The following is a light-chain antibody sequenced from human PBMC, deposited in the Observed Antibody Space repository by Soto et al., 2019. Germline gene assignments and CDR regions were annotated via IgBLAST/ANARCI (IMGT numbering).Light chain of an antibody. V-gene: IGLV2-23*01. J-gene: IGLJ3*02. CDR3: CLHAASVVV. Sequence: QSALTQPASVSGSPGQSITISCTGVSSGTGNSKFVSWYQQVPGTAPQLVLYEGTRRTSGVSNRLSGAVSDNAASLTISAVQTEDEGYCYCCLHAASVVVFGGGTKLTVL. CDR2: EGT. CDR1: SSGTGNSKF.